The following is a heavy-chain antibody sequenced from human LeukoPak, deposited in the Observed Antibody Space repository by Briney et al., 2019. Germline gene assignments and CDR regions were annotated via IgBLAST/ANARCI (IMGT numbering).Heavy chain of an antibody. J-gene: IGHJ5*02. D-gene: IGHD1-26*01. CDR3: ARVSSGSYA. CDR1: GFTFSRYW. V-gene: IGHV3-7*01. Sequence: GGSLRLSCAASGFTFSRYWMSWVRQAPGKGPEWVANIKQDGSEIYYVDSMKGRFTISRDNAKNMLYLQMNSLRAEDTALYYCARVSSGSYAWGLGTLVTVSS. CDR2: IKQDGSEI.